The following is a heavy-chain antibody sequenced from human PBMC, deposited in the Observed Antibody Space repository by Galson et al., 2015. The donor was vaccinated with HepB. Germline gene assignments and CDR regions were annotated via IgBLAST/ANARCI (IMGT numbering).Heavy chain of an antibody. CDR3: ARDLRGGSHKSYYGMDV. CDR1: GYTFTSYG. CDR2: ISAYNGNT. J-gene: IGHJ6*02. V-gene: IGHV1-18*04. D-gene: IGHD3-10*01. Sequence: SVKVSCKASGYTFTSYGISWVRQAPGQGLEWMGWISAYNGNTNYAQKLQGRVTMTTDTSTSTAYMELRSLRSEDTAVYYCARDLRGGSHKSYYGMDVWGQGTTVTVSS.